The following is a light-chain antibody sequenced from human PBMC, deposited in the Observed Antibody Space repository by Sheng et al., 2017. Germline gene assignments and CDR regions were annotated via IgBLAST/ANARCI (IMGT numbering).Light chain of an antibody. CDR1: HTISTY. V-gene: IGKV1-39*01. Sequence: IQLTQSPSSLSASVGDTISMTCRASHTISTYLNWYQQKPGRAPNLLIYAASFLEGGVPSRFSGSGSGTQFILTITNLQPEDFATYYCQHTYASPVTFGGGTKVDI. CDR2: AAS. J-gene: IGKJ4*01. CDR3: QHTYASPVT.